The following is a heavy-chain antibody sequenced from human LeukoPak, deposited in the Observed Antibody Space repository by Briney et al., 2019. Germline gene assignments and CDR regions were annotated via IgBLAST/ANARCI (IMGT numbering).Heavy chain of an antibody. Sequence: GGSLRLSCAASGLTFSSYAMSWVRQAPEKGLEWVSAISGSGGSTYYADSVKGRFTISRDNSKNTLYLQMNSLRAEDTAVYYCAKSPRVVVTYFDYWGQGTLVTVSS. J-gene: IGHJ4*02. CDR1: GLTFSSYA. CDR2: ISGSGGST. V-gene: IGHV3-23*01. CDR3: AKSPRVVVTYFDY. D-gene: IGHD3-22*01.